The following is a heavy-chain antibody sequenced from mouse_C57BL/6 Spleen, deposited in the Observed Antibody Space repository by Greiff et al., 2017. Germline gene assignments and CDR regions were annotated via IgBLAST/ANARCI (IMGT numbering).Heavy chain of an antibody. J-gene: IGHJ4*01. CDR3: ARVGYDYDYAMDY. CDR1: GYSITSGYY. Sequence: DVHLVESGPGLVKPSQSLSLTCSVTGYSITSGYYWNWIRQFPGNKLEWMGYISYDGSNNYNPSLKNRISITRDTYKNQFFLKLNSVTTEDTATYYCARVGYDYDYAMDYWGQGTSVTVSS. V-gene: IGHV3-6*01. D-gene: IGHD2-4*01. CDR2: ISYDGSN.